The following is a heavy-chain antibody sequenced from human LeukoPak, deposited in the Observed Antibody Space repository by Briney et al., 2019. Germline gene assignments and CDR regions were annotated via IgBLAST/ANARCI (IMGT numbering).Heavy chain of an antibody. CDR1: GFTFSRYS. CDR2: IFPSGGEI. D-gene: IGHD2-8*02. J-gene: IGHJ4*02. V-gene: IGHV3-21*04. Sequence: GGSLRLSCAASGFTFSRYSMNWVRQAPGKGLEWVSSIFPSGGEIHYADSVRGRLTISRDNSKSTLSLQMNSLRAEDTAIYYCATYRQVLLPFESWGQGTLVTVSS. CDR3: ATYRQVLLPFES.